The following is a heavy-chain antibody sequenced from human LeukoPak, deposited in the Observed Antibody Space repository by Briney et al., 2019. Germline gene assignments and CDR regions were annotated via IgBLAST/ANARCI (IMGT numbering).Heavy chain of an antibody. J-gene: IGHJ4*02. CDR1: GLTFSTYS. CDR2: ITSKSSYT. V-gene: IGHV3-21*01. Sequence: GGSLRLSCAASGLTFSTYSMNWVRQAPGKGLEWVSSITSKSSYTYYADSVKGRFTISRDNAKNSLYLQMNSLRAEDTAVYYCARDGVAGTYWGQGILVTVSS. D-gene: IGHD3-3*01. CDR3: ARDGVAGTY.